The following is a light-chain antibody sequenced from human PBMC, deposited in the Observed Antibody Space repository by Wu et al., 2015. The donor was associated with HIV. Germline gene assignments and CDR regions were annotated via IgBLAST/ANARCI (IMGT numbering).Light chain of an antibody. Sequence: QSISSYLISIQHKPVKLQALIYGAFNLQSGVPSRFSGTASGTDFTLTIRSLQPDDFATYFCQQTYGSLPTFGGGTKVDI. CDR3: QQTYGSLPT. V-gene: IGKV1-39*01. CDR1: QSISSY. J-gene: IGKJ4*01. CDR2: GAF.